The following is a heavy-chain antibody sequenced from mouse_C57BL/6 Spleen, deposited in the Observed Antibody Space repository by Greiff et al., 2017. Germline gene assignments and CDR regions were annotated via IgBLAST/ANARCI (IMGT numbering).Heavy chain of an antibody. J-gene: IGHJ2*01. CDR3: ARGPSAVVPYSFDY. D-gene: IGHD1-1*01. CDR2: ISPYNGVS. CDR1: GYSFTGYY. V-gene: IGHV1-31*01. Sequence: VQLQQSGPVLVKPGASVKISSKASGYSFTGYYMHWVRQSHGNILDWIGYISPYNGVSSYNQTFKGKATLAVDKSSSTAYMELRSLTSEDSAVYYFARGPSAVVPYSFDYRGYGATLPVFS.